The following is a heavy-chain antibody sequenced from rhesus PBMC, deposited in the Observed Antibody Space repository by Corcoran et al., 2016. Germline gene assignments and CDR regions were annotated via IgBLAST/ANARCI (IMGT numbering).Heavy chain of an antibody. CDR2: IYGSGSST. D-gene: IGHD6-25*01. CDR3: ARGSGSFYY. V-gene: IGHV4-169*01. CDR1: GGSISSSY. Sequence: QLQLQESGPGLVKPSETLSVTCAVSGGSISSSYWSWIRQAPGKGLEWIGYIYGSGSSTNYNPSLKSRVTLSLDTSKNQLSLKLSSVTTADTAVYYCARGSGSFYYWGQGVLVTVSS. J-gene: IGHJ4*01.